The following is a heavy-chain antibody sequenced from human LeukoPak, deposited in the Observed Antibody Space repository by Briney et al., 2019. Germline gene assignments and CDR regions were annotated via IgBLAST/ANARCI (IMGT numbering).Heavy chain of an antibody. J-gene: IGHJ6*04. V-gene: IGHV4-61*09. D-gene: IGHD4-17*01. CDR2: FYSSTRT. CDR1: GDSLTSGSRY. Sequence: PSGTLSLTCTVSGDSLTSGSRYWSWIRQPAGQGLEWIGHFYSSTRTNYNPSLESRVTISGDTAKNQFFLKLDSVTAADTAVYFCARCMSELDYGDYAYYYHMDVWGKGTTVTVSS. CDR3: ARCMSELDYGDYAYYYHMDV.